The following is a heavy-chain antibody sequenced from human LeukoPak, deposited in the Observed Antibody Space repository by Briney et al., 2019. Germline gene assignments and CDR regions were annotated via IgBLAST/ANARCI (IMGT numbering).Heavy chain of an antibody. CDR3: ARNVGTGYFDY. J-gene: IGHJ4*02. D-gene: IGHD3-10*01. Sequence: PSETLSLTCTVSGGSISSTTSYWGWIRQPPGKGLEWIGSIYYSGSTHYNPSLRSRITISVDTSKNQFSLQLRSVTAADTAVYYCARNVGTGYFDYWGQGTLVTVSS. V-gene: IGHV4-39*01. CDR2: IYYSGST. CDR1: GGSISSTTSY.